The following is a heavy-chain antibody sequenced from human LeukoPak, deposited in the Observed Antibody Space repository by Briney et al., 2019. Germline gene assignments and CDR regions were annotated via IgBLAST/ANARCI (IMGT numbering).Heavy chain of an antibody. V-gene: IGHV4-34*01. CDR3: ARADLEMATVNRYYYGMDV. J-gene: IGHJ6*02. CDR1: GGSFSGYY. Sequence: SETLSLTCAVYGGSFSGYYWSWIRQPPGKGLEWIGEINHSGSTNYNPSLKSRVTISVDTSKSQFSLKLSSVTPEDTAVYYCARADLEMATVNRYYYGMDVWGQGTTVTVSS. CDR2: INHSGST. D-gene: IGHD5-24*01.